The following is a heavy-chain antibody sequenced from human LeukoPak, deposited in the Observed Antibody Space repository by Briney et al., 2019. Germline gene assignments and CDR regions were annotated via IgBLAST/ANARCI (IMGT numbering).Heavy chain of an antibody. CDR3: ARTRDRIVGAFDP. CDR2: ISYSGSV. V-gene: IGHV4-28*05. J-gene: IGHJ5*02. CDR1: GYSISSSSW. D-gene: IGHD1-26*01. Sequence: PSDTLSLTCAVSGYSISSSSWWGWIRQPPGKGVEVIGYISYSGSVYYNPSLESRVTMSVDTSKNQFSLKLSSVTAVDMAVYYCARTRDRIVGAFDPWGQGTLVTVSS.